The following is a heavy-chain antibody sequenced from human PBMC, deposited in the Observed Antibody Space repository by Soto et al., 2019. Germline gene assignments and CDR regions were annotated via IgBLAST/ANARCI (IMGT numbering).Heavy chain of an antibody. V-gene: IGHV1-3*01. CDR3: VRSDGPVGDY. D-gene: IGHD1-26*01. CDR1: GYTFTSYA. CDR2: INAGNGNT. J-gene: IGHJ4*02. Sequence: QVQLVQSGAEVKKPGASVKVSCKASGYTFTSYAMHWVRQAPGQRLEWMGWINAGNGNTKYSQKFQGRVTITRYTAASTAYRVLSSLRSEDTAVYYCVRSDGPVGDYWGQGTLVSVSS.